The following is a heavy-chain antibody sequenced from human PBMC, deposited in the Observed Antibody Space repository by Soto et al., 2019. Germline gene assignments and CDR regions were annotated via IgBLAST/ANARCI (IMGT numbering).Heavy chain of an antibody. D-gene: IGHD1-26*01. CDR2: LKSKTDGGTT. V-gene: IGHV3-15*07. Sequence: EVQLVESGGGLVKPGGSLRLSCAASGFTFSNAWMNWVRQAPGKGLEWVGRLKSKTDGGTTDYAAPVKGRFTISRADSKNTLYLQMNRLKTEDTAVYYCTTELWDLLHRTGDPSDYWGQGTLVTVSS. CDR3: TTELWDLLHRTGDPSDY. J-gene: IGHJ4*02. CDR1: GFTFSNAW.